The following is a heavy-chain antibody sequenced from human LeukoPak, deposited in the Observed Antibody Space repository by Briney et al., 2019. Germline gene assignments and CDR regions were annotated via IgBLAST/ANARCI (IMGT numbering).Heavy chain of an antibody. Sequence: PGGSLRLSCAASGFTFSTYSMNWGRQAPGRGLEWVSSISSSSKYIYYADSVKGRFTISRDDAKNSLSLQMNSLRAEDTAVYYCARDLDIVVVPASWFYPWGQGTLVTVSS. D-gene: IGHD2-2*03. CDR3: ARDLDIVVVPASWFYP. CDR1: GFTFSTYS. V-gene: IGHV3-21*01. J-gene: IGHJ5*02. CDR2: ISSSSKYI.